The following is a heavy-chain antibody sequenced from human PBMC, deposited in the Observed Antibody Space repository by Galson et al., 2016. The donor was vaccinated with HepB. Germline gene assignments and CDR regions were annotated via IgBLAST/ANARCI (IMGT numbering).Heavy chain of an antibody. V-gene: IGHV4-4*02. CDR3: VRHCGGGDCYRAFDV. Sequence: SETLSLTCAVSGDSVSGTDYWSWVRQSPGTGLEWIGEIHHSGATNYNPSLKSRATLSVDKSNNHLSLELTSVSAADTAVESCVRHCGGGDCYRAFDVWGQGTMVTVSS. CDR2: IHHSGAT. J-gene: IGHJ3*01. D-gene: IGHD2-21*02. CDR1: GDSVSGTDY.